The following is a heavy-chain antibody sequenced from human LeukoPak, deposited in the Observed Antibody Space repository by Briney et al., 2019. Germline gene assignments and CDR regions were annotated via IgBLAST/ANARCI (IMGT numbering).Heavy chain of an antibody. J-gene: IGHJ4*02. D-gene: IGHD5-18*01. CDR3: ARGDTAMPLSDY. CDR1: GGTFSSYA. CDR2: IIPILGIA. V-gene: IGHV1-69*04. Sequence: GASVKVSCKASGGTFSSYAISWVRQAPGQGLEWMGRIIPILGIANYAQKFQGRVTITADKSTSTAYMELSSLRSEDTAVYYCARGDTAMPLSDYWGQGTLVTVSS.